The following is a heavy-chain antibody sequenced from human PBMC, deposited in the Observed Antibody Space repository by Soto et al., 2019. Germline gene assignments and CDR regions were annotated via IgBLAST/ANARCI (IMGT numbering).Heavy chain of an antibody. Sequence: QVQLQESGPGLVKPSGTLSLSCAVSGASLTSSHWWSWVRQPPGKGLEWIGEIYHSGSANSNSSLKSRASISVDTSKNQFSLNLTSVPAADTSVYYCERASKDSRDSYRYFDLWGRGTLVTVSS. CDR2: IYHSGSA. J-gene: IGHJ2*01. V-gene: IGHV4-4*02. CDR3: ERASKDSRDSYRYFDL. D-gene: IGHD6-13*01. CDR1: GASLTSSHW.